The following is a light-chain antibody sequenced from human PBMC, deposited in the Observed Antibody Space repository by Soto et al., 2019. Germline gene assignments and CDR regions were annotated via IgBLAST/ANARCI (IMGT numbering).Light chain of an antibody. J-gene: IGKJ4*01. CDR2: GAS. CDR1: QSVNSN. V-gene: IGKV3-15*01. CDR3: QQYNDWPRT. Sequence: EIVMTQSPATLSVSPGERATLSCRASQSVNSNLAWYQQKPGQAPRILIYGASTRATDIPARFSGSGSGTEFTLTISSLQSEDFAVYYWQQYNDWPRTFGGGTKVEIK.